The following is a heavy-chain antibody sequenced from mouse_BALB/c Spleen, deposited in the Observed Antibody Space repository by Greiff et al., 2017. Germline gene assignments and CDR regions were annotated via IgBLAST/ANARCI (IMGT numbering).Heavy chain of an antibody. V-gene: IGHV5-6-5*01. CDR2: ISSGGST. Sequence: EVKLMESGGGLVKPGGSLKLSCAASGFTFSSYAMSWVRQTPEKRLEWVASISSGGSTYYPDSVKGRFTISRDNARNILYLQMSSLRSEDTAMYYCARVLLRLQGYAMDYWGQGTSVTVSS. D-gene: IGHD1-2*01. J-gene: IGHJ4*01. CDR3: ARVLLRLQGYAMDY. CDR1: GFTFSSYA.